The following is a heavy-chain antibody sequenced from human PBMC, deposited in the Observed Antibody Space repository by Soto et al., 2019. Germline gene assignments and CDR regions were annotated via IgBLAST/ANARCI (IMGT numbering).Heavy chain of an antibody. J-gene: IGHJ6*02. CDR1: GFTFSSYA. Sequence: PGGSLRLSCAASGFTFSSYAMHWVRQAPGKGLEWVAVISYDGSNKYYADSVKGRFTISRDNSKSTLYLQMNSLRAEDTAVYYCAREYYYYGMDVWGQGTTVTVSS. V-gene: IGHV3-30-3*01. CDR2: ISYDGSNK. CDR3: AREYYYYGMDV.